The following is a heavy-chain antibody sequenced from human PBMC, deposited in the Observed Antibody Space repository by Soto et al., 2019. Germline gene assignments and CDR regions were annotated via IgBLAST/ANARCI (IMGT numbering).Heavy chain of an antibody. J-gene: IGHJ5*02. CDR2: INPSGGSA. CDR3: AGYAIVGATAGRFDP. D-gene: IGHD1-26*01. Sequence: QVQLVQSGAEVKKPGASVTVSCKASGYTFTRYYMHWLRQAPGQGLEWMGIINPSGGSASYAQKVQGRVTMTRDTSTRTVYMELSRLRSEDTAIYYCAGYAIVGATAGRFDPWGQGTQVTVSS. V-gene: IGHV1-46*01. CDR1: GYTFTRYY.